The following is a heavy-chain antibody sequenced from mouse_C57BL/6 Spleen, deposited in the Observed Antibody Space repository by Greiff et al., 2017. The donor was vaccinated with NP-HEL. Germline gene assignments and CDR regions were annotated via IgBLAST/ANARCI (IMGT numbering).Heavy chain of an antibody. CDR1: GFSFTRSC. CDR3: AKKRLYYNNAMDY. CDR2: IWSGGST. D-gene: IGHD2-1*01. J-gene: IGHJ4*01. Sequence: VQLQQSGPGLVQPSQCLSISCTVSGFSFTRSCVHWFRHSPGKGLEWLGVIWSGGSTDYNAAFMSRQGITTANSKSQVFFKMNRLQAADTAIYNCAKKRLYYNNAMDYWGQGTSLTVSS. V-gene: IGHV2-5*01.